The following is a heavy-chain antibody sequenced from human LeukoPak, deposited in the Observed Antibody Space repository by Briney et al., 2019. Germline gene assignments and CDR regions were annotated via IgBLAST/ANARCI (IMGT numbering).Heavy chain of an antibody. V-gene: IGHV3-11*01. Sequence: LSLTCAVYGGSFSDYYMSWIRQAPGKGLEWVSYISSSGSTIYYADSVKGRFTISRDNAKNSLYLQMNSLRAEDTAVYYCARDGYNFPRDPVGYWGQGTLVTVSS. CDR3: ARDGYNFPRDPVGY. CDR2: ISSSGSTI. D-gene: IGHD5-24*01. CDR1: GGSFSDYY. J-gene: IGHJ4*02.